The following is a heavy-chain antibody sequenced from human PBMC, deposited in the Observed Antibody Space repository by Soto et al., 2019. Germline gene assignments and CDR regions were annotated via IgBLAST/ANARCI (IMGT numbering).Heavy chain of an antibody. CDR3: ARFVGDKYYFDY. J-gene: IGHJ4*02. Sequence: PSETLSLTCTVSGGSISSGGYYWGWIRQHPGKGLEWIGYIYYSGSTYYNPSLKSRVTISVDTSKNQFSLKLSSVTAADTAVYYCARFVGDKYYFDYWGQGTLVTVSS. CDR1: GGSISSGGYY. V-gene: IGHV4-31*03. D-gene: IGHD4-17*01. CDR2: IYYSGST.